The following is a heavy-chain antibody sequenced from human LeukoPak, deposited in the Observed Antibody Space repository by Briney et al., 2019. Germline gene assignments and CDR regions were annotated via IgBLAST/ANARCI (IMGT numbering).Heavy chain of an antibody. J-gene: IGHJ4*02. CDR2: VSGGGAHT. D-gene: IGHD2-8*01. CDR3: AKRITVSAGYYLDS. Sequence: PGGSLRLSCVGSGFSFSSFAMSWVRQAPGKGLEWVSTVSGGGAHTYYADSVKGRFTVSRDDSKSMHFLQMNSLRPEDTALYFCAKRITVSAGYYLDSWGQGTLVTVSS. V-gene: IGHV3-23*01. CDR1: GFSFSSFA.